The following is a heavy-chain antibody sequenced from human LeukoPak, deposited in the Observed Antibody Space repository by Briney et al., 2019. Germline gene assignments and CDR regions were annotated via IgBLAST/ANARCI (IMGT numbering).Heavy chain of an antibody. Sequence: ESGPTLVKPTQTLTLTCAFSGFSLSTSGVGVGWIRQPPGKALEWLALIYWDDDNRYSPSLKSRLTITKDPSKNQVVLTMTNMDPVDTATYYCAHTPHWDAFDFWGQGTMVTVSS. CDR3: AHTPHWDAFDF. J-gene: IGHJ3*01. CDR2: IYWDDDN. V-gene: IGHV2-5*02. D-gene: IGHD1-1*01. CDR1: GFSLSTSGVG.